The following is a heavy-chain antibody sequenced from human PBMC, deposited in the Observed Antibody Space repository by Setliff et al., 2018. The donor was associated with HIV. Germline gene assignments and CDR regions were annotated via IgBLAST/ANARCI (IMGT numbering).Heavy chain of an antibody. CDR3: ARRDGRSMNAFQI. Sequence: ASVKVSCKTSEYSFTDYYIHWIRQAPGQGLEWMGRINPNSGGTDYAQKFLGRVTMTSDKSIATAYLEIHNLKASDTATYYCARRDGRSMNAFQIWGPGTKVTVSS. CDR2: INPNSGGT. CDR1: EYSFTDYY. V-gene: IGHV1-2*06. D-gene: IGHD6-13*01. J-gene: IGHJ3*01.